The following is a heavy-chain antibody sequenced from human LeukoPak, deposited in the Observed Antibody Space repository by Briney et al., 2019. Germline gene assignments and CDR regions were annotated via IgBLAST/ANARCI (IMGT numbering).Heavy chain of an antibody. CDR2: IWYDGSNK. D-gene: IGHD1-14*01. CDR1: GFTFSSYG. V-gene: IGHV3-33*01. CDR3: ASLPGSTSKGY. Sequence: GGSLRLSCAASGFTFSSYGMHWVRQAPGKGLEWVAVIWYDGSNKYYADSVKGRFTISRDNSKNTLYLQMNSLRAEDTVVYYCASLPGSTSKGYWGQGTLVTVSS. J-gene: IGHJ4*02.